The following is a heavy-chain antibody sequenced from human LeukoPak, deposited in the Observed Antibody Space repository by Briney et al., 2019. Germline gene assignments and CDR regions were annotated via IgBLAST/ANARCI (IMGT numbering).Heavy chain of an antibody. CDR1: GFIFSSYS. Sequence: GGSLRLSCAASGFIFSSYSMNWVRQAPGKGLEWVSSISSSTIYIYYADSVKGRFTISRDNAKNSLYLQMNSLRAEDTAVYYCARDATYYDSSGYETWGQGTLVTVSS. D-gene: IGHD3-22*01. CDR3: ARDATYYDSSGYET. J-gene: IGHJ5*02. V-gene: IGHV3-21*04. CDR2: ISSSTIYI.